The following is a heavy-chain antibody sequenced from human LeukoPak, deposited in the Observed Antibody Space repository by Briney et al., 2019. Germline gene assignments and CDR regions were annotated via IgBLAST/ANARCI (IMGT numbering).Heavy chain of an antibody. CDR2: ISSSSSYI. CDR1: GFTFSSYW. D-gene: IGHD3-3*01. V-gene: IGHV3-21*01. CDR3: ARDGTLTIFGVVLGWFDP. J-gene: IGHJ5*02. Sequence: GGSLRLSCAASGFTFSSYWMHWVRQAPGKGLEWVSSISSSSSYIYYADSVKGRFTISRDNAKNSLYLQMNSLRAEDTAVYYCARDGTLTIFGVVLGWFDPWGQGTLVTVSS.